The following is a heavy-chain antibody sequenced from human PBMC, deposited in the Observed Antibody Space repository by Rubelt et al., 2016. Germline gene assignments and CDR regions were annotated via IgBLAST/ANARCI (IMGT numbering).Heavy chain of an antibody. J-gene: IGHJ3*02. CDR2: INTNTGNP. CDR1: GYNFATYA. V-gene: IGHV7-4-1*02. D-gene: IGHD3-22*01. CDR3: ARVRRYYDDAFDI. Sequence: QVQLVQSVSELRKPGASVKVSCKATGYNFATYAMNWVRQAPGQGLEWMGWINTNTGNPTYAQAFTGRFAFSLDTSGNTAFLQITSLKAEDTAVYYCARVRRYYDDAFDIWGQGTMVTVSS.